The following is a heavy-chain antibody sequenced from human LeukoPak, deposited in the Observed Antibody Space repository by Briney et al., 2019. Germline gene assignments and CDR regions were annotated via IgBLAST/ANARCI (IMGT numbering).Heavy chain of an antibody. CDR1: GFTFSSYS. J-gene: IGHJ4*02. CDR3: AIGYCSSTSCPNGDY. D-gene: IGHD2-2*01. Sequence: GGSLRLSCAASGFTFSSYSMNWVRQAPGKGLEWVSSISSSSSYIYYADSVKGRFTISRDNAKNSLYLQMNSLRAEDTAVYYCAIGYCSSTSCPNGDYWGQGTLVTVSS. V-gene: IGHV3-21*01. CDR2: ISSSSSYI.